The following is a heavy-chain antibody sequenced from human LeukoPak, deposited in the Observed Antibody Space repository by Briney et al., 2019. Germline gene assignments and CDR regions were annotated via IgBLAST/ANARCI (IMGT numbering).Heavy chain of an antibody. CDR3: AKYCSGGNCYSGLY. J-gene: IGHJ4*02. V-gene: IGHV3-23*01. D-gene: IGHD2-15*01. CDR1: GLIFSNYA. CDR2: ITSGGNT. Sequence: PGGSLRLSCAASGLIFSNYAMTWVRQAPGKGLQWVSTITSGGNTYYADSVKGRFTISRDNSKNTLYLQMNSLRAEDTAVYHCAKYCSGGNCYSGLYWGQGTLVTVSS.